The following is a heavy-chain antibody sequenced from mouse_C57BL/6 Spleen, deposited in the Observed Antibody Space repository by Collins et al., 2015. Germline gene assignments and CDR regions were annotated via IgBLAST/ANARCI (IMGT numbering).Heavy chain of an antibody. Sequence: QVQLQQPGAELVKPGASVKMSCKASGYTFTSYWITWVKQRPGQGLEWIGDIYPGSGSTNYNEKFKSKATLTVDTSSSTAYMQLSSLTSEDSAVYYCARERAYGYDGAPFAYWSQGTLVTVSA. D-gene: IGHD2-2*01. J-gene: IGHJ3*01. CDR2: IYPGSGST. CDR3: ARERAYGYDGAPFAY. CDR1: GYTFTSYW. V-gene: IGHV1-55*01.